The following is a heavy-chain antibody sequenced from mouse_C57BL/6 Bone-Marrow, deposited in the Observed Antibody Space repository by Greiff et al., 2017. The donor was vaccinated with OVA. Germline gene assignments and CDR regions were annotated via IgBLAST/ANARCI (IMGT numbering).Heavy chain of an antibody. CDR2: INPSNGGT. Sequence: QVQLQQPGTELVKPGASVKLSCKASGYTFTSYWMHWVKQRPGQGLEWIGNINPSNGGTNYNEKFKRKATLTADNSSSTAYMQLCRQTCRDTADYYCAKPVFTSDYDYFDYWGQGTTLTVSS. J-gene: IGHJ2*01. D-gene: IGHD2-13*01. CDR3: AKPVFTSDYDYFDY. CDR1: GYTFTSYW. V-gene: IGHV1-53*01.